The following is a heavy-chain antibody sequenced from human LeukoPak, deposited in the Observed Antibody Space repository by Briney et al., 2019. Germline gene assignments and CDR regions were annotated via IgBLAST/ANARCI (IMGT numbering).Heavy chain of an antibody. Sequence: PGGSLRLSCAASEFAFSTYWMHWVRQAPGKGLVWVSLINSDGSSTSYADSVKGRFTISRDNAKNTLYLQMNSLRAEDMAVYYCARVSAGYYMDVWGKGTTVTVSS. CDR2: INSDGSST. J-gene: IGHJ6*03. CDR1: EFAFSTYW. V-gene: IGHV3-74*01. CDR3: ARVSAGYYMDV.